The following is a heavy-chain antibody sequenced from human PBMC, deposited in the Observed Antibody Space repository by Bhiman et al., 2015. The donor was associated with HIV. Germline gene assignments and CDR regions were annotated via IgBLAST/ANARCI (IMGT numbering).Heavy chain of an antibody. V-gene: IGHV3-11*04. Sequence: VQLVESGGGLVQPGGSLRLSCAASGFIVSSNYMSWVRQAPGKGLEWVSYISSSGSTIYYADSVKGRFTISRDNAKNSLYLQMNSLRAEDTAVYYCARRSELLGAFDIWGQGTMVTVSS. D-gene: IGHD3-10*01. J-gene: IGHJ3*02. CDR3: ARRSELLGAFDI. CDR1: GFIVSSNY. CDR2: ISSSGSTI.